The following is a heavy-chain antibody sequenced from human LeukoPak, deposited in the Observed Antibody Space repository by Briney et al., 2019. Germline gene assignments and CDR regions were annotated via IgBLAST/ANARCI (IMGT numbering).Heavy chain of an antibody. CDR1: GASVSGSAYY. Sequence: SETLSLTCTVSGASVSGSAYYWGWIRQPPGKGLEWIGNIYYSGSTYYNESLESRVTISVDTSKNQFSLKLTSVTAADTAVYYCTKGRGIWGQGTLVTVSS. CDR2: IYYSGST. CDR3: TKGRGI. V-gene: IGHV4-39*07. J-gene: IGHJ4*02. D-gene: IGHD3-10*01.